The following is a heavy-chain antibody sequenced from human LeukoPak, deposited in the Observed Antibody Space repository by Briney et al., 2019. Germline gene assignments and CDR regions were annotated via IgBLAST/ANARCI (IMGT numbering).Heavy chain of an antibody. D-gene: IGHD1-1*01. J-gene: IGHJ6*03. V-gene: IGHV3-23*05. CDR1: GFTFSGSD. CDR2: IRHSDSNT. CDR3: AKRGNPTVGHHYLDV. Sequence: GGSLRLSCAASGFTFSGSDMSWVRQAPGSGLEWVSSIRHSDSNTYYADSVMGRFTISRDNSKNTLYLQRNSLSAEDTAVYYCAKRGNPTVGHHYLDVWGKGTTVSVSS.